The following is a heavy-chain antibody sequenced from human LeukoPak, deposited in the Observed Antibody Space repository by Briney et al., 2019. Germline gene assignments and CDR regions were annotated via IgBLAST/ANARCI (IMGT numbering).Heavy chain of an antibody. CDR1: GYSFTSYW. D-gene: IGHD6-19*01. V-gene: IGHV5-51*01. CDR2: IYPGDSDT. J-gene: IGHJ5*02. CDR3: ARHGSSGWTGSNWFDP. Sequence: GESLKISCKGSGYSFTSYWIGWVRQMPGKGLEWMGIIYPGDSDTRYSPSFQGQVTISADKSISTAYLQWSSLKASDTAMYYCARHGSSGWTGSNWFDPWGQGTLVTVSS.